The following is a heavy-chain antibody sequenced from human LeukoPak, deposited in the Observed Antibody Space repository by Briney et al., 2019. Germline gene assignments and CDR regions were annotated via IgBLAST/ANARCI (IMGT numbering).Heavy chain of an antibody. D-gene: IGHD3-22*01. Sequence: ASVKVSCKASGYTFTGYYMHWVRQAPGQGLEWMGWINHNSGGTNYAQKFQGRVTMTRDTSISTAYMELSRLRSDDTAVYYCARASSGYYHYYFDYWGQGTLVTVSS. V-gene: IGHV1-2*02. J-gene: IGHJ4*02. CDR1: GYTFTGYY. CDR3: ARASSGYYHYYFDY. CDR2: INHNSGGT.